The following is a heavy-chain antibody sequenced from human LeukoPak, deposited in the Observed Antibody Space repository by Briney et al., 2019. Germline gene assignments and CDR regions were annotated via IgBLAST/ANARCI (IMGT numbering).Heavy chain of an antibody. Sequence: SETLSLTCTVSGYSISSGYYWAWIRQPPGKGLEWIGSIYHSGSTYYNPSLKSRVTISVDTSKNQFSLKLSSVTAADTAVYYCAGDFWSGYYFRDWGQGTLVTVSS. J-gene: IGHJ4*02. D-gene: IGHD3-3*01. V-gene: IGHV4-38-2*02. CDR3: AGDFWSGYYFRD. CDR1: GYSISSGYY. CDR2: IYHSGST.